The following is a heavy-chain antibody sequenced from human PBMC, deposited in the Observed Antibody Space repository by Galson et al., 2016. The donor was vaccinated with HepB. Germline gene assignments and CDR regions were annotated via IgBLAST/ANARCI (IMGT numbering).Heavy chain of an antibody. J-gene: IGHJ4*02. CDR1: GFSLRTSGVG. Sequence: PALVKPTQTLTLTCTFSGFSLRTSGVGVGWIRQPPGKALEWLALIYWDDDKLYSPSLKSRLTITKDTSKNQVVLTMTNMDPVDTATYYCAHKRDGFGLGYWGQGSLVTVSS. V-gene: IGHV2-5*02. CDR2: IYWDDDK. CDR3: AHKRDGFGLGY. D-gene: IGHD3-16*01.